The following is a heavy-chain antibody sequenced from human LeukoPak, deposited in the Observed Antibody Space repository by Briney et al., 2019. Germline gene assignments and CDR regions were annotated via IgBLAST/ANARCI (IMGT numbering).Heavy chain of an antibody. J-gene: IGHJ4*02. D-gene: IGHD3-3*01. Sequence: GASVKVSCKASGYTFTSYGISWVRQAPGQGLEWMGWISAYNGNTNYAQKLQGRVTITTDTSTSTAYMELRSLRSDDTAVYYCARMRGITIFGVVIEGAFDYWGQGTLVTVSS. CDR2: ISAYNGNT. CDR3: ARMRGITIFGVVIEGAFDY. V-gene: IGHV1-18*01. CDR1: GYTFTSYG.